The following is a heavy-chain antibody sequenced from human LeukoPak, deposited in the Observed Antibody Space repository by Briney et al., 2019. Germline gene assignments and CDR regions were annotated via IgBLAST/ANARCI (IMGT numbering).Heavy chain of an antibody. CDR2: IWYDGSNK. D-gene: IGHD3-22*01. J-gene: IGHJ4*02. CDR3: AKDSPDYYDSSGYASDY. Sequence: PGRSLRLSCAASGFTFSSYGMHWVRQAPGKGLEWVAVIWYDGSNKYYADSVKGRFTISRDNSKNTLYLQMNSLRAEDTAVYYCAKDSPDYYDSSGYASDYWGQGTLVTVSS. CDR1: GFTFSSYG. V-gene: IGHV3-33*06.